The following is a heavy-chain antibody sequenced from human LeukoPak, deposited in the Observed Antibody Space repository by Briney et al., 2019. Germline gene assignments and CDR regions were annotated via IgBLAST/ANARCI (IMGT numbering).Heavy chain of an antibody. Sequence: SETLSLTCAVYGGSFSGYYWSWIRQPPGKGLEWIGEINHSGSTNYNPSLKSRVTISVDTSKNQFSLKLSSVTAADTAVYYCARARRGYSYGRFDYWGQGTLVIVSS. V-gene: IGHV4-34*01. J-gene: IGHJ4*02. CDR1: GGSFSGYY. CDR3: ARARRGYSYGRFDY. CDR2: INHSGST. D-gene: IGHD5-18*01.